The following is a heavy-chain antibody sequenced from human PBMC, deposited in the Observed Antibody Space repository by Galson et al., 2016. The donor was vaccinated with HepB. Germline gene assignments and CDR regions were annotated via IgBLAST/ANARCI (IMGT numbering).Heavy chain of an antibody. CDR3: TRLNRYGAPRGGGLDV. Sequence: SLRLSCAASGFTFSTYELHWVRQTSGIGLEWVSSITTSGDTYYAGSVKGRFTISRENVKSTLYLQMNSLGVEDTAVYYCTRLNRYGAPRGGGLDVWGQGTPVTVSS. CDR2: ITTSGDT. CDR1: GFTFSTYE. V-gene: IGHV3-13*01. J-gene: IGHJ6*02. D-gene: IGHD4-17*01.